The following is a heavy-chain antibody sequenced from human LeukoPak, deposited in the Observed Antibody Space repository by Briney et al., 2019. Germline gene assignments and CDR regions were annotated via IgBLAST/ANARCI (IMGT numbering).Heavy chain of an antibody. CDR3: ARESSLAVAGPHAFDI. V-gene: IGHV4-59*01. Sequence: SETLSLTCTVSGGSISSYYWSWIRQPPGKGLEWIGYIYYSGSTNYNPSLKSRVTISVDTSKNQFSLKLSSVTAADTAVYYCARESSLAVAGPHAFDIWGKGTMVTVSS. D-gene: IGHD6-19*01. CDR1: GGSISSYY. J-gene: IGHJ3*02. CDR2: IYYSGST.